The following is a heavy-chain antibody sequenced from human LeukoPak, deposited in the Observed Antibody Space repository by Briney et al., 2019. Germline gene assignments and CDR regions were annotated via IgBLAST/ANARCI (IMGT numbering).Heavy chain of an antibody. J-gene: IGHJ4*02. CDR1: GFTFSSYA. V-gene: IGHV3-23*01. D-gene: IGHD6-19*01. Sequence: GGSLRLSCAASGFTFSSYAMSWVRPAPGKGLEWVSAISGSGGSTYYADSVKGRFTISRDNSKNTLYLQMNSLRAEDTAVYYCAKEYRQWLVQYYFDYWGQGTLVTVSS. CDR3: AKEYRQWLVQYYFDY. CDR2: ISGSGGST.